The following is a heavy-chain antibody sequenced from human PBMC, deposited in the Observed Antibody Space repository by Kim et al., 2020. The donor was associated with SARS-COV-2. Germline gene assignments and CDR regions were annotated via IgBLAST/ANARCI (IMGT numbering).Heavy chain of an antibody. V-gene: IGHV4-34*01. D-gene: IGHD6-19*01. CDR3: ARGFLIAVAGNFDY. Sequence: SETLSLTCAVYGGSFSGYYWSWIRQPPGKGLEWIGEINHSGSTNYNPSLKSRVTISVDTSKNQFSLKLSSVTAADTAVYYCARGFLIAVAGNFDYWGQGT. J-gene: IGHJ4*02. CDR1: GGSFSGYY. CDR2: INHSGST.